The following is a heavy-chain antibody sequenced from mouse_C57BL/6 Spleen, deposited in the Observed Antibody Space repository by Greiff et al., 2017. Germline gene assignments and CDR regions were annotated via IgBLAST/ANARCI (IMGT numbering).Heavy chain of an antibody. CDR1: GYSFTDYN. Sequence: VQLQQSGPELVKPGASVKISCKASGYSFTDYNMNWVKQSNGKSLEWIGVINPNYGTTSYNQKFKGKATLTVDQSSSTAYMQLNSLTSEDSAVYYCARSSITTVIAKEGYFDYWGQGTTLTVSS. D-gene: IGHD1-1*01. J-gene: IGHJ2*01. CDR2: INPNYGTT. V-gene: IGHV1-39*01. CDR3: ARSSITTVIAKEGYFDY.